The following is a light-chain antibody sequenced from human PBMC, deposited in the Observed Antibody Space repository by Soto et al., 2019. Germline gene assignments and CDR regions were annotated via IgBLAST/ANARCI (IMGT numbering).Light chain of an antibody. V-gene: IGLV1-44*01. Sequence: QYVLTQPPSASGTPGQRVTIACSGSSSNIGSTTVKWYQQLPGTAHKLLIYNDNQRPSGVPDRFSGSKSGTSASLAISGLQSEDEADYYCAAWDDRLNGVVFGGGTKVTVL. CDR1: SSNIGSTT. CDR3: AAWDDRLNGVV. CDR2: NDN. J-gene: IGLJ3*02.